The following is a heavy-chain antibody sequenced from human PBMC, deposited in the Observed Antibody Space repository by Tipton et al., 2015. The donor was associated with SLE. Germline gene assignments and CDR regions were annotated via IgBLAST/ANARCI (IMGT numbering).Heavy chain of an antibody. Sequence: TLSLTCAVYGGSFNGYSWSWIRQPPGKGLEWIGEINDSGITDYKSSLKSRVTISLDTPKNQFYLKMTSVTAADTTLYFCARGECSSSACYTRVYDYWSQGALGMVSP. CDR2: INDSGIT. CDR1: GGSFNGYS. V-gene: IGHV4-34*01. J-gene: IGHJ4*02. CDR3: ARGECSSSACYTRVYDY. D-gene: IGHD2-2*02.